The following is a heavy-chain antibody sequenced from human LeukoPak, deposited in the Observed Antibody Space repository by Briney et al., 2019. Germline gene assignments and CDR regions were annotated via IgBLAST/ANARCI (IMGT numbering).Heavy chain of an antibody. CDR1: GGSISSGSYY. CDR3: ARAAMGLFDY. Sequence: SETLSLTCTVSGGSISSGSYYWSWIRQPAGKGLEWIGRIYTSGSTNYNPSLKSRVTISVDTSKNQFSLKLSSVTAADTAVYYCARAAMGLFDYWGQGTLVTVSS. D-gene: IGHD5-18*01. J-gene: IGHJ4*02. CDR2: IYTSGST. V-gene: IGHV4-61*02.